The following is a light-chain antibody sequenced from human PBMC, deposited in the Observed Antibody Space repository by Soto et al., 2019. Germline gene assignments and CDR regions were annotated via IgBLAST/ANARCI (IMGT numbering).Light chain of an antibody. CDR3: QQRIDWPLT. CDR2: DAS. Sequence: IVMAQSPATLSVPPGERATLSCRASQSVSSNLAWYQQKPGQAPRLLIYDASTRATGIPARFSGSGSGTDFTLTISSLEPEDFAVYYCQQRIDWPLTFGGGTKVDI. V-gene: IGKV3-11*01. CDR1: QSVSSN. J-gene: IGKJ4*01.